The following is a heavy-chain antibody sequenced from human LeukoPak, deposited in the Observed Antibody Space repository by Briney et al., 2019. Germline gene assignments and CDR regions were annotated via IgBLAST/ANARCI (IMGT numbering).Heavy chain of an antibody. CDR1: GFTFTNYG. CDR2: ISSTGRTI. V-gene: IGHV3-23*01. D-gene: IGHD2/OR15-2a*01. J-gene: IGHJ4*02. Sequence: GGSLRLSCAAFGFTFTNYGISGVRQAPGKGLEWVSAISSTGRTIYYAASVKGRFTISRDDSKNTVYLQMNSLRAEDTAVYYCAKRHGLIDTRHFDYWGQGTLVTVSS. CDR3: AKRHGLIDTRHFDY.